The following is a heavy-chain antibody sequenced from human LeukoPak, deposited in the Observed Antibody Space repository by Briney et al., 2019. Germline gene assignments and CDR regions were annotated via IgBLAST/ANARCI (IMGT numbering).Heavy chain of an antibody. J-gene: IGHJ4*02. Sequence: QPGGSLRLSCAASGFTFSSYGMHWVRQAPGKGLGWVAFIRYDGSNKYYADSVKGRFTISRDNSKNTLYLQMNSLRAEDTAVYYCAKDRMGFGELRYYFDYWGQGTLVTVSS. CDR2: IRYDGSNK. D-gene: IGHD3-10*01. V-gene: IGHV3-30*02. CDR3: AKDRMGFGELRYYFDY. CDR1: GFTFSSYG.